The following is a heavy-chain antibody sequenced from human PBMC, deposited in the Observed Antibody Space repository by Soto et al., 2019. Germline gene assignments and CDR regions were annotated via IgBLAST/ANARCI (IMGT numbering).Heavy chain of an antibody. D-gene: IGHD3-10*01. CDR2: IHHSGST. Sequence: SETLSLTCAVYGGSFSDYYWTWIRQTPGKGLEWIGEIHHSGSTNYNPSLKSRVTISLDTSKNQFSLKLSSVTAADAAVYYCASYGRGTYYYGYYFHHWGQGTPVTVS. V-gene: IGHV4-34*01. CDR3: ASYGRGTYYYGYYFHH. CDR1: GGSFSDYY. J-gene: IGHJ4*02.